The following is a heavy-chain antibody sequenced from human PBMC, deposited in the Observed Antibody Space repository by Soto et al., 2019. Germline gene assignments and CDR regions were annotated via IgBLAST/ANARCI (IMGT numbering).Heavy chain of an antibody. CDR2: ISSSSSTI. D-gene: IGHD3-10*02. CDR3: ARVDDYVLVY. Sequence: EVQLVESGGGLVQPGGSLRLSCAASGFTFSSYSMNWVRQAPGKGLEWVSYISSSSSTIYYADSVKGRFTISRDNAKNSLYLQMNSLRAEDTAVYYCARVDDYVLVYWGQRTLVTVSS. CDR1: GFTFSSYS. J-gene: IGHJ4*02. V-gene: IGHV3-48*01.